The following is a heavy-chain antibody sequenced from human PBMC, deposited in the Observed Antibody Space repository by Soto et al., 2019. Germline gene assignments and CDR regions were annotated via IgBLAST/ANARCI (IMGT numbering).Heavy chain of an antibody. CDR1: GFTFSSYS. D-gene: IGHD5-18*01. CDR3: ARDQGSYGYGYYFDY. V-gene: IGHV3-21*01. Sequence: EVQLLESGGGLVQPGGSLRLSCGASGFTFSSYSMNWVRQAPGKGLEWVSSISSSSSYIYYADSVKGRFTISRDNAKNSLYLQMNSLRAEDTAVYYCARDQGSYGYGYYFDYWGQGTLVTVSS. CDR2: ISSSSSYI. J-gene: IGHJ4*02.